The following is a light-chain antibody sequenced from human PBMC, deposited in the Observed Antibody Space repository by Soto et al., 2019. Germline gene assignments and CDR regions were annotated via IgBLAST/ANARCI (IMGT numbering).Light chain of an antibody. J-gene: IGLJ1*01. CDR2: QDH. CDR3: QVWDSRSFYV. Sequence: SYELTQPPAVSVSPGQTASITCSGDQLGDKYACWYQQKPGQSPVLVIYQDHKRPSGVPERFSGSNSGNTATLTISGAQALDEADYYCQVWDSRSFYVFGTGTKLTVL. CDR1: QLGDKY. V-gene: IGLV3-1*01.